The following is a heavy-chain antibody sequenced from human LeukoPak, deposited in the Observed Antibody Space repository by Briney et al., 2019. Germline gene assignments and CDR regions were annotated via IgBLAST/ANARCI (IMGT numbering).Heavy chain of an antibody. Sequence: RASVKVSCKASGGTFSSYAISWVRQAPGQGLEWMGGIIPIFGTANYAQKFQGRVTITADESTSTAYMELSSLRSEDTAVYYCARDPRRGVYDLQTPDYYYYYMDVWGKGTTATVSS. CDR1: GGTFSSYA. CDR3: ARDPRRGVYDLQTPDYYYYYMDV. V-gene: IGHV1-69*13. J-gene: IGHJ6*03. D-gene: IGHD5/OR15-5a*01. CDR2: IIPIFGTA.